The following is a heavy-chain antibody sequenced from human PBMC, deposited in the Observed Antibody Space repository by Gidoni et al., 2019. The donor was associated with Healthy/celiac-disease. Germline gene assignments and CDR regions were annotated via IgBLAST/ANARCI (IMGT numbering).Heavy chain of an antibody. Sequence: EVQLVESVVGLVQPGGSLRLSCAASGFTFSSSWRHWVRQAPGKGLVWVSRINRDGSSTSYADYVKGRFTIARDNAKNTLYLQMNSLRAEDTAVYYCARDDIVVVTAIRYFDYWGQGTLVTVSS. CDR1: GFTFSSSW. D-gene: IGHD2-21*02. V-gene: IGHV3-74*01. CDR3: ARDDIVVVTAIRYFDY. J-gene: IGHJ4*02. CDR2: INRDGSST.